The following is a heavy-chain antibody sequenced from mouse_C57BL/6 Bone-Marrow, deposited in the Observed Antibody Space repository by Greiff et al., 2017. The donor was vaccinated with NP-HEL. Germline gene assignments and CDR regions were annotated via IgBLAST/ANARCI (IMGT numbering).Heavy chain of an antibody. CDR2: INPNNGGT. V-gene: IGHV1-18*01. Sequence: VQLQQSGPELVKPGASVKIPCKASGYTFTDYNMDWVKQSHGKSLEWIGEINPNNGGTIYNQKFKGKATLTVDKSSSTAYMELRSLTSEDTAVYYCARLGYFDVWGTGTTVTVSS. CDR3: ARLGYFDV. J-gene: IGHJ1*03. CDR1: GYTFTDYN.